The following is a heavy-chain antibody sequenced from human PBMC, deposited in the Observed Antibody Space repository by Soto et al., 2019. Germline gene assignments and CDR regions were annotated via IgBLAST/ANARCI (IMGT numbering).Heavy chain of an antibody. CDR3: ARPANFDFWSGYGIDYDYGMGV. V-gene: IGHV3-21*01. J-gene: IGHJ6*02. D-gene: IGHD3-3*01. CDR2: ISSSSSYI. CDR1: GFTFSSYS. Sequence: GGSLRLSCAASGFTFSSYSMNWVRQAPGKGLEWVSSISSSSSYIYYADSVKGRFTISRDNAKNSLYLQMNGLRAEDTAVYYCARPANFDFWSGYGIDYDYGMGVWGQGTTATVSS.